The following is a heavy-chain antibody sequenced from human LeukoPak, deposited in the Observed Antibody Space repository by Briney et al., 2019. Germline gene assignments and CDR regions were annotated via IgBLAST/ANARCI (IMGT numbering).Heavy chain of an antibody. D-gene: IGHD1-26*01. CDR3: ATVPGWRYSGSYYSFY. V-gene: IGHV4-31*03. CDR1: GGSISSGGYY. J-gene: IGHJ4*02. Sequence: SETLSLTCTVSGGSISSGGYYWSWIRQHPGKGLEWIGYIYYSGSTYYNPSLKSRVTISVDTSKNQFSLKLSSVTAADTAVYYCATVPGWRYSGSYYSFYWGQGTLVTVSS. CDR2: IYYSGST.